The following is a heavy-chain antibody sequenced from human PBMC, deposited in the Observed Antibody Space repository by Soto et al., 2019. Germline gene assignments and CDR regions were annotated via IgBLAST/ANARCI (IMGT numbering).Heavy chain of an antibody. CDR3: ARWGYGSGSYFGWFDP. Sequence: ASETLSLTCTVSGGSISSYYWSWIRQPPGKGLEWIGYIYYSGSTNYNPSLKSRVTISVDTSKNQFSLKLSSVTAADTAVYYCARWGYGSGSYFGWFDPWGQGTLVTVSS. D-gene: IGHD3-10*01. J-gene: IGHJ5*02. CDR1: GGSISSYY. V-gene: IGHV4-59*01. CDR2: IYYSGST.